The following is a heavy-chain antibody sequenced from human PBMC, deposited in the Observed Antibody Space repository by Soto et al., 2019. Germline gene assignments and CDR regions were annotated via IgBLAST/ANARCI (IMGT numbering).Heavy chain of an antibody. CDR2: VSFDGSNK. J-gene: IGHJ4*02. CDR1: GFTFSTHA. D-gene: IGHD6-13*01. CDR3: ARVQTGITTAGGGRMDH. V-gene: IGHV3-30-3*01. Sequence: QVQLVESGGGVVQPGRSLRLSCAASGFTFSTHAMHWVRQAPGKGLECVAIVSFDGSNKYYADSVKGRFTISRDNSKNTLHLQMSGLTPEDTAFYYCARVQTGITTAGGGRMDHWGQGTLVTVSS.